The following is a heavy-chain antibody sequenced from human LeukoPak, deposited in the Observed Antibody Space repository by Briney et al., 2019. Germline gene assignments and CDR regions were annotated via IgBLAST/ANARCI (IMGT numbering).Heavy chain of an antibody. V-gene: IGHV3-21*01. D-gene: IGHD3-3*01. Sequence: PGGSLRLSCAASGFTFSSYSMSWVRQAPGKGLEWVSSISSSSSYIYYADSVKGRFTISRDNAKNSLYLQMNSLRAEDTAVYYCARTDYDFWSGRFDPWGQGTLVTVSS. CDR3: ARTDYDFWSGRFDP. J-gene: IGHJ5*02. CDR1: GFTFSSYS. CDR2: ISSSSSYI.